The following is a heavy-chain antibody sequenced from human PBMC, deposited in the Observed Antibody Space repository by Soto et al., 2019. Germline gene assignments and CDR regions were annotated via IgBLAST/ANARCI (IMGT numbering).Heavy chain of an antibody. CDR3: AKARDQQWVRLPFDY. V-gene: IGHV3-23*01. J-gene: IGHJ4*02. D-gene: IGHD6-19*01. Sequence: EVQLLESGGGLVQPGGSLRFSCVGSGFFFSSYTMTWVRQAPGKGLEWVSSFSATSENTYYADSVRGRVTISRDNSKNTLFLQMNSLTAEDTAMYYCAKARDQQWVRLPFDYWGQGILVIVSS. CDR1: GFFFSSYT. CDR2: FSATSENT.